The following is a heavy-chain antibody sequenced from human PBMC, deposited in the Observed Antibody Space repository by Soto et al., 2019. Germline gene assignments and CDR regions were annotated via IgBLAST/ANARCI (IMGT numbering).Heavy chain of an antibody. CDR1: GDSVSNNSGA. D-gene: IGHD1-7*01. J-gene: IGHJ6*04. V-gene: IGHV6-1*01. CDR2: TYYRSKWFY. CDR3: AGGTGSTGLDV. Sequence: PSQTLSLTCAISGDSVSNNSGAWNWIRQSPSRGLEWLGRTYYRSKWFYDYAVSLKSRININPDTSKNQFSLQLNSVTPEDTAVYYCAGGTGSTGLDVWGKGTTVTVSS.